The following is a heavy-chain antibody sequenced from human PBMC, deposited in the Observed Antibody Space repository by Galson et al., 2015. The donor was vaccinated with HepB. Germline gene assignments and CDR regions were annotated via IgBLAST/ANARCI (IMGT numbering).Heavy chain of an antibody. V-gene: IGHV4-34*01. CDR2: INHSGST. Sequence: SETLSLTCAVYGGSFSGYYWSWIRQPPGKGLEWIGEINHSGSTNYNPSLKSRVTISVDTSKNQFSLKLSSVTAADTAVYYCARGLGGYWGQGTLVTVSS. CDR1: GGSFSGYY. J-gene: IGHJ4*02. CDR3: ARGLGGY. D-gene: IGHD1-26*01.